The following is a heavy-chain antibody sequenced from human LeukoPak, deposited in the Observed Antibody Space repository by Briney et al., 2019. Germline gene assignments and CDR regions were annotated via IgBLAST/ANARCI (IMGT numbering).Heavy chain of an antibody. CDR3: ARDGDYDILTGYDKGFDD. CDR2: IIPIFGTA. J-gene: IGHJ4*02. V-gene: IGHV1-69*06. Sequence: SVKVSCKASGGTFSSYAISWVRQAPGQGLEWMGGIIPIFGTANYAQKFQGRVTITADKSTSTAYMEPSSLRSEDTAVYYCARDGDYDILTGYDKGFDDWGQGTLVTV. D-gene: IGHD3-9*01. CDR1: GGTFSSYA.